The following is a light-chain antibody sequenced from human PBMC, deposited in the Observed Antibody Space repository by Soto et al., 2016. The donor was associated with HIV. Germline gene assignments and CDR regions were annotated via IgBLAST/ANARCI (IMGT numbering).Light chain of an antibody. CDR3: QVWDSRNDMGV. V-gene: IGLV3-21*02. CDR1: NIGSNS. J-gene: IGLJ3*02. Sequence: SYVLTQPPSMSEAPGQTARITCGGYNIGSNSVHWYQQKPGQAPVLVVHDDSDRPSGIPERFSGSNSGNTATLTISRVEAGDEADYYCQVWDSRNDMGVFGGGTKLTVL. CDR2: DDS.